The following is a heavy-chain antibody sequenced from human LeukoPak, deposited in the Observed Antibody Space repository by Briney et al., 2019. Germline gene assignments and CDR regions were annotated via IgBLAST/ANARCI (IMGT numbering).Heavy chain of an antibody. J-gene: IGHJ6*03. CDR1: GGSINSTNYY. Sequence: PSETLSLTCTVSGGSINSTNYYWGWIRQPPGKGLDWIASIYYSGSTCYNPSLKSRVTISVDTSKNQFSLKLSSVTAADTAVYYCARLRGYTSSRAHNNYYYYYMDVWGKGTTVTVSS. V-gene: IGHV4-39*01. CDR3: ARLRGYTSSRAHNNYYYYYMDV. CDR2: IYYSGST. D-gene: IGHD6-13*01.